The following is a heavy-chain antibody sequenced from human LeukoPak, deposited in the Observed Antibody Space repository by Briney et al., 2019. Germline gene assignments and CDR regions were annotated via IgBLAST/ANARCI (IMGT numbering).Heavy chain of an antibody. CDR2: INHSGST. D-gene: IGHD2-2*01. J-gene: IGHJ4*02. V-gene: IGHV4-34*01. CDR1: GGSFSGYY. CDR3: ARERGYCSSTSCHFFNY. Sequence: SETLSLTCAVYGGSFSGYYWSWIRQPPGKGLEWIGEINHSGSTNYNPSLKSRVTISVDTSKNQFSLKLSSVTAADTAVYYGARERGYCSSTSCHFFNYWGQGTLVTVSS.